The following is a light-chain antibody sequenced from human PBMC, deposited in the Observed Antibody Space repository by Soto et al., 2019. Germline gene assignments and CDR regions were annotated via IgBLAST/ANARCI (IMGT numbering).Light chain of an antibody. V-gene: IGLV2-14*01. CDR2: DVS. Sequence: QSVLTQPASVSASPGQSIIISCTGTSSDVGGYNYVSWYQQHPGKAPKLMIYDVSNRPSGVSNRFSGSKSGNTASLTISGLQAEDEADYYCSSYTTSNTDVVFGGGTKLTVL. J-gene: IGLJ2*01. CDR1: SSDVGGYNY. CDR3: SSYTTSNTDVV.